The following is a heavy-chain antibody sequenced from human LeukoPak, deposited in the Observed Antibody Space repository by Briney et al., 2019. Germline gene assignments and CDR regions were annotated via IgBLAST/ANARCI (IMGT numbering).Heavy chain of an antibody. CDR2: IYYSGNT. Sequence: PSETLSLTCTVSGVSISSSNSYWGWIRQPPGKGLEWIGSIYYSGNTYYNASLKSQVSISIDTSKNQFSLRLTSVTAADTAVYYCARAGGGPPYSSSWYLSEFDPWGQGTLVTVSS. D-gene: IGHD6-13*01. J-gene: IGHJ5*02. CDR3: ARAGGGPPYSSSWYLSEFDP. V-gene: IGHV4-39*01. CDR1: GVSISSSNSY.